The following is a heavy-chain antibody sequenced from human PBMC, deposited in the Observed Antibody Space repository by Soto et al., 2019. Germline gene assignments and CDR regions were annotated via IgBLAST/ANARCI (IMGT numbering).Heavy chain of an antibody. V-gene: IGHV4-39*01. CDR3: ASRMSGGSIDY. D-gene: IGHD2-15*01. CDR1: GGSISSGGYY. J-gene: IGHJ4*02. CDR2: IYYSGST. Sequence: SETLSLTCTVSGGSISSGGYYWSWIRQHPGKGLEWIGSIYYSGSTYYNPSLKSRVTISVDTSKNQFSLKLSSVTAADTAVYYCASRMSGGSIDYWGQGTLVTVSS.